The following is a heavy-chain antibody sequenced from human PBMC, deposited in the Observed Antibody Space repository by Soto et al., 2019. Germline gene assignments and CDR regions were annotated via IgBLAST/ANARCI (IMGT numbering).Heavy chain of an antibody. J-gene: IGHJ6*02. Sequence: GESLKISCKGSGYSFTSYWIGWVRQMPGKGLEWMGIIYPGDSDTRYSPSFQGQVTISADKSISTAYLQWSSLKASDTAMYYCARHKGFGIYGYYGMDVWGQGTTDTVSS. CDR2: IYPGDSDT. V-gene: IGHV5-51*01. CDR3: ARHKGFGIYGYYGMDV. D-gene: IGHD3-10*01. CDR1: GYSFTSYW.